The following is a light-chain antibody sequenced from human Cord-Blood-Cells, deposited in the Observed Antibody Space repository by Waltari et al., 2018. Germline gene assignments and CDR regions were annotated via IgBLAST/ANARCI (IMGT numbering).Light chain of an antibody. Sequence: EPVMTPPPATLPVSPGERATPSSSASQSVSSNVAWYQQKPGQAPRLLIYGASTRATGIPARFSGSGSGTEFTLTISSLQSEDFAVYYCQQYNNWPRLTFGGGTKVEIK. CDR2: GAS. CDR3: QQYNNWPRLT. J-gene: IGKJ4*01. CDR1: QSVSSN. V-gene: IGKV3-15*01.